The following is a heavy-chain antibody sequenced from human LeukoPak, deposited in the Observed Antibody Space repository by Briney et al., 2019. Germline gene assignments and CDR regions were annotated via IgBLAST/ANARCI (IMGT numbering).Heavy chain of an antibody. D-gene: IGHD2/OR15-2a*01. J-gene: IGHJ4*02. Sequence: GGSLRLSCAASGFTFSSYGMHWVRQAPGKGLEWVAFIRYDGSNKYYADSVKGRFTISRDNSKNTLYLQMNSLRAEDTAVYYCAKGRFEYPGGSWYFDYWGQGTLVTVSS. CDR2: IRYDGSNK. CDR3: AKGRFEYPGGSWYFDY. V-gene: IGHV3-30*02. CDR1: GFTFSSYG.